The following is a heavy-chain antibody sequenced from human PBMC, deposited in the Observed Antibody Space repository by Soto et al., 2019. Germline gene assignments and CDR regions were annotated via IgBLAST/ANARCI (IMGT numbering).Heavy chain of an antibody. V-gene: IGHV1-46*01. Sequence: GASVKVSCKTSGYTFINYYMHWVRQAPGQGLEWVGKINPNTGDTYYPQKFQGRVSVTRDTSTSTVYMELSSLRSDDTALYYCTLDSSGFDRNYCDYWGQGNLVTVSS. D-gene: IGHD6-25*01. J-gene: IGHJ4*02. CDR2: INPNTGDT. CDR3: TLDSSGFDRNYCDY. CDR1: GYTFINYY.